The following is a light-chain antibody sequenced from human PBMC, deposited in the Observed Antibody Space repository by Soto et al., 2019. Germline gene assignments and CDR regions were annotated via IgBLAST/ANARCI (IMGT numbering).Light chain of an antibody. CDR1: QSIVGW. V-gene: IGKV1-5*03. CDR2: KAS. CDR3: QQYNTYSPLT. Sequence: DIQMTQSPSTLSASVGDRVTITCRASQSIVGWLAWYQQKPGKAPKLLIYKASSLETGVPSRFSGSGSGKEFTLTISSLQPDDFATYYCQQYNTYSPLTFGGGTKVEIK. J-gene: IGKJ4*01.